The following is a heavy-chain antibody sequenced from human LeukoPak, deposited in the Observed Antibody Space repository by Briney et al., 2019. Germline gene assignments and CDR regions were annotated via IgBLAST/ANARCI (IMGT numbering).Heavy chain of an antibody. J-gene: IGHJ4*02. D-gene: IGHD3-22*01. V-gene: IGHV3-23*01. CDR2: ISGSGGST. CDR1: GFTFSSYA. Sequence: GGSLRLSCAASGFTFSSYAMSWVRQAPGKGLEWVSAISGSGGSTYYADSVKGRFTISRDNSKNTLYLQMNSLRAEDTAVYYCAKPFYYDSSGYSARKPYYFDCWGQGTLVTVSS. CDR3: AKPFYYDSSGYSARKPYYFDC.